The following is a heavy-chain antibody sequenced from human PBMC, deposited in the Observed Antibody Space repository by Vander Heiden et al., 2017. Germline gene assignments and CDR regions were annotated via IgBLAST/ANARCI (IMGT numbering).Heavy chain of an antibody. V-gene: IGHV3-23*01. J-gene: IGHJ6*02. Sequence: VQLLESGGGLVQPGGSLRLSCAASGFTFSSYAMSWVRQAPGKGLEWVSAISGSGDSTYYADSVKGRFTISRDNSKNTLYLQMNSLRAEDTAVYYCAKAAILGGYYYYGMDVWGQGTTVTVSS. CDR3: AKAAILGGYYYYGMDV. CDR2: ISGSGDST. CDR1: GFTFSSYA.